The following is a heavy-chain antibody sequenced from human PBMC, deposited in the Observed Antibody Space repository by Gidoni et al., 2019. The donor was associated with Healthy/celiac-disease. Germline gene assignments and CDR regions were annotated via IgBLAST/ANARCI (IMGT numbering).Heavy chain of an antibody. CDR2: ISYDGSNK. Sequence: QVQLVESGGGVVQPGRSLRLSCAASGFTFSTYAMYWVRQAPGKGLEWVAVISYDGSNKYYADSVKGRFTISRDNSKNTVYLQMNSLRAEDTAVYYCVRRMVSGSAPAPFDPWGQGTLVTVSS. CDR3: VRRMVSGSAPAPFDP. CDR1: GFTFSTYA. J-gene: IGHJ5*02. V-gene: IGHV3-30*04. D-gene: IGHD2-8*01.